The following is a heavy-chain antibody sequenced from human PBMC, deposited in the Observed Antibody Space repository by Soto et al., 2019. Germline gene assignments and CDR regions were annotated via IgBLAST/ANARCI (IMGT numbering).Heavy chain of an antibody. CDR2: INPNSGGT. CDR1: VYTFTGYY. D-gene: IGHD6-13*01. Sequence: ASVKGSCKASVYTFTGYYMHWVRQAPGQGLEWMGWINPNSGGTNYAQKFQGWVTMTRDTSISTAYMELRSLTSDDTAVYYCARDNSTTWYYFDYWGQGTLVTVSS. V-gene: IGHV1-2*04. CDR3: ARDNSTTWYYFDY. J-gene: IGHJ4*02.